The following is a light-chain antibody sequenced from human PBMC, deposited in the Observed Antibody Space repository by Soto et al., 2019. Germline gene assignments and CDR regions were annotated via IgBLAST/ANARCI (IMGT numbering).Light chain of an antibody. J-gene: IGKJ2*01. CDR1: QDISNF. Sequence: EIVLAQSPATLSLSPGERATLSCRASQDISNFLAWYQQRPGQAPRLLIYDASNRATGIPARFSGSGSGTDFTLTIVGLEPEDFAIDYSQQRASWPPFTFGQGTKLEV. CDR3: QQRASWPPFT. CDR2: DAS. V-gene: IGKV3-11*01.